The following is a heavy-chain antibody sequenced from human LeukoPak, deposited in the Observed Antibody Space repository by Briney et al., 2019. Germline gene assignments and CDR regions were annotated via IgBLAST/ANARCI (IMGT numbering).Heavy chain of an antibody. V-gene: IGHV3-23*01. CDR2: ITSSGAAT. Sequence: GGSLRLSCAASGFTFSSYAMSWVRQAPGKGLDWVSSITSSGAATYYADSVKGRFTISRDNSDNTLYLQMNSLRAEDTAVYYCAKDRPNYYGSNGHSYKLNGDCWGQGTLVTVSS. D-gene: IGHD3-10*01. CDR1: GFTFSSYA. CDR3: AKDRPNYYGSNGHSYKLNGDC. J-gene: IGHJ4*02.